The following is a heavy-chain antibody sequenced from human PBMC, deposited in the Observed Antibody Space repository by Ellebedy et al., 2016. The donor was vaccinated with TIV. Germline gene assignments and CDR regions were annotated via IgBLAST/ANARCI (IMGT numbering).Heavy chain of an antibody. CDR2: IYGGGDT. D-gene: IGHD6-19*01. V-gene: IGHV4-4*07. J-gene: IGHJ4*02. Sequence: SETLSLXXTVSDGSINNHYWTWIRQPAGKGLEWIGRIYGGGDTYYNPSLHGRVTISVDTSKNQFSLKLNSVTAADTAVYYCARGSPRKSGIRFLVPGIPYEANYFDYWGQGTLVAVSS. CDR3: ARGSPRKSGIRFLVPGIPYEANYFDY. CDR1: DGSINNHY.